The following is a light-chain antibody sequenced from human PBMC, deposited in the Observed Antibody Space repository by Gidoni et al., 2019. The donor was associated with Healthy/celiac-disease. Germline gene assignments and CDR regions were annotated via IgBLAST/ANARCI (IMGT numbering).Light chain of an antibody. CDR3: NSRDSSGNHVV. J-gene: IGLJ2*01. Sequence: SSELTQDPAVSVALGQTVRITCQGVSLRSYYASWYQQKPGQAPVLVIYGKNNRPSGIPDRFSGSSSGNTASLTITGAQAEDEADYYCNSRDSSGNHVVFGGGTKLTVL. CDR1: SLRSYY. CDR2: GKN. V-gene: IGLV3-19*01.